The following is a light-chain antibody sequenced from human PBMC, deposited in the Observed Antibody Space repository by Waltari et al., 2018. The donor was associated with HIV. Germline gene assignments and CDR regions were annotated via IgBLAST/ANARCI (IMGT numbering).Light chain of an antibody. CDR3: QQYNTDSRT. CDR1: QSINSW. J-gene: IGKJ1*01. CDR2: KAS. Sequence: DIEMTQSPSTLSASVGDRVTITCRASQSINSWLAWYQQKPGKAPKLLIYKASSLEGGVPSRFSGSGSGTEFTLTISSLQPDDLATYYCQQYNTDSRTFGQGTKVAIK. V-gene: IGKV1-5*03.